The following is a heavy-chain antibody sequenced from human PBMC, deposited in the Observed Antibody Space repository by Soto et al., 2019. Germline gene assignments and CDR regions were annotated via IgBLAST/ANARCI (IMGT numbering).Heavy chain of an antibody. J-gene: IGHJ4*02. D-gene: IGHD4-4*01. CDR1: GYTFTNHG. Sequence: ASVKVSCKTSGYTFTNHGVNWVRQAPGQGLEWMGWISAYNGDTDYAQKFQDRVTMTIDTSTNTVFMELRSLRSDDTAVYYRARDLDYSTSICAYWGQGTPVTVSS. CDR3: ARDLDYSTSICAY. CDR2: ISAYNGDT. V-gene: IGHV1-18*04.